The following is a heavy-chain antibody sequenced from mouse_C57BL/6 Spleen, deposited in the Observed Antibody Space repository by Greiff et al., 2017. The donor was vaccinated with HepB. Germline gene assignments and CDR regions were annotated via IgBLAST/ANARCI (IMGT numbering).Heavy chain of an antibody. Sequence: EVQLQQSGPELVKPGASVKISCKASGYTFTDYYMNWVKQSHGKSLEWIGDINPNNGGTSYNQKFKGKATLTVDKSSSTAYMELRSLTSEDSAVYYCARRRIYYDYDDGGYYAMDYWGQGTSVTVSS. CDR1: GYTFTDYY. CDR2: INPNNGGT. V-gene: IGHV1-26*01. D-gene: IGHD2-4*01. J-gene: IGHJ4*01. CDR3: ARRRIYYDYDDGGYYAMDY.